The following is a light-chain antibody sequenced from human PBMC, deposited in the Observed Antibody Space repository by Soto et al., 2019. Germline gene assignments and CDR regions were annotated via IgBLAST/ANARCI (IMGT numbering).Light chain of an antibody. CDR3: QQYGSSPPT. J-gene: IGKJ4*01. CDR2: AAS. V-gene: IGKV3-20*01. CDR1: QRVFTGS. Sequence: DIVLTQSPDTLSLSPGERATLLCRTSQRVFTGSLAWYQRRPGQAPRLLIFAASSRATGIPDRFSGSGSGADFSLTIDRLEPEDSAVYYCQQYGSSPPTFGSGTQVLIK.